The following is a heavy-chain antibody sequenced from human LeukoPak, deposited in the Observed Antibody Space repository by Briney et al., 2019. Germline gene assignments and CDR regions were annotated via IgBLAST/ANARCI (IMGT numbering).Heavy chain of an antibody. D-gene: IGHD1-14*01. V-gene: IGHV3-7*01. CDR3: ARGITTGVDFFDP. CDR2: IKQDGSEQ. J-gene: IGHJ5*02. Sequence: GGSLRLSCAASGFTFLGYWMTWVRQVPGKGLEWVANIKQDGSEQYYVDSVKGRFTISRDNARNSLYLHMDSLRAEDTAVYYCARGITTGVDFFDPWGQGTLVTVSS. CDR1: GFTFLGYW.